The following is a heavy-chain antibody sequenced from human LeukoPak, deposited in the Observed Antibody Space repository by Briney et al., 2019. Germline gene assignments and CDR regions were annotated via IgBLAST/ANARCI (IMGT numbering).Heavy chain of an antibody. V-gene: IGHV3-11*06. D-gene: IGHD6-19*01. J-gene: IGHJ4*02. Sequence: GGSLRLSCAASGFTFSDYYMSWIRQAPGKGLEWVSYISSSSSYTNYADSVKGRFTISRDNAKNSPYLQMNSLRAEDTAVYYCARASNEGQWLVSFDYWGQGTLVTVSS. CDR2: ISSSSSYT. CDR1: GFTFSDYY. CDR3: ARASNEGQWLVSFDY.